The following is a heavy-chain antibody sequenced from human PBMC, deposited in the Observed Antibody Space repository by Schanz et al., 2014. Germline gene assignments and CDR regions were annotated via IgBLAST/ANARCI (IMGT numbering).Heavy chain of an antibody. Sequence: QVQLVQSGADVKKPGSSVRVSCKASGGTFSRLTFSWVRQAPGQGLEWLGWMNPNSGNPGFAQKFRGRVTMSRNTSMSTAYIERHKLTAEDTAVYYCARGRTFDIWGRGTLVIVSS. CDR3: ARGRTFDI. CDR2: MNPNSGNP. V-gene: IGHV1-8*01. CDR1: GGTFSRLT. J-gene: IGHJ4*02.